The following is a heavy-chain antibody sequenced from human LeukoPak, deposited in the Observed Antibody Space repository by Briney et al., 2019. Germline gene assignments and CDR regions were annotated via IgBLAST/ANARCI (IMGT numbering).Heavy chain of an antibody. CDR1: GGSISSYY. J-gene: IGHJ5*02. Sequence: SETLSLTCTVSGGSISSYYWSWIRQPPGKGLEWIGYIYTSGSTNYNPSLKSRVTISVDTSKNQFSLELSSVTAADTAVYYCARHRLWGSSSGWFDPWGQGTLVTVSS. CDR2: IYTSGST. D-gene: IGHD6-6*01. CDR3: ARHRLWGSSSGWFDP. V-gene: IGHV4-4*09.